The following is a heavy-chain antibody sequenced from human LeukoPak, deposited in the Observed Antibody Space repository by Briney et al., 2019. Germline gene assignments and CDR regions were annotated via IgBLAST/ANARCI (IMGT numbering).Heavy chain of an antibody. Sequence: GESLKICCKGSGYSFTSYWIGGVRQLPGKGLEWMGIIYPDDSDTKYSPSFQGQVTISADKSISTAYLQWSSLKASDTAMYYCARLAFCTNAVCFSNYYYSMDVWGRGTTVTVSS. V-gene: IGHV5-51*01. CDR2: IYPDDSDT. CDR3: ARLAFCTNAVCFSNYYYSMDV. J-gene: IGHJ6*03. D-gene: IGHD2-8*01. CDR1: GYSFTSYW.